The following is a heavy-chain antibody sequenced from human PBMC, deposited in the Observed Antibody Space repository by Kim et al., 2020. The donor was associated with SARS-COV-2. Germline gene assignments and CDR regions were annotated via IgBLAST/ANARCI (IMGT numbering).Heavy chain of an antibody. J-gene: IGHJ4*02. D-gene: IGHD3-10*01. Sequence: DSAKGRFTITRDKSRNTMYLQMNSQKDEDTAVYYCAKDRKYYGSGSAVAYWGQGTLVTVS. V-gene: IGHV3-23*01. CDR3: AKDRKYYGSGSAVAY.